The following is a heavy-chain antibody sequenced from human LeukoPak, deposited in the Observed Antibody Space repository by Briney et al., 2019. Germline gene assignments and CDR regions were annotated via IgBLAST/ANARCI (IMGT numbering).Heavy chain of an antibody. J-gene: IGHJ3*02. CDR1: GFTVRNNY. V-gene: IGHV3-30*03. CDR3: ARYGRYRAFDI. D-gene: IGHD1-26*01. Sequence: GGSLRLSCEASGFTVRNNYMTWVRQAPGKGLEWVAVISDDGRNKNYADSVKGRFTISRDNAKNTIYLQMNSLRAEDTAVYYCARYGRYRAFDIWGPGTVVTVSS. CDR2: ISDDGRNK.